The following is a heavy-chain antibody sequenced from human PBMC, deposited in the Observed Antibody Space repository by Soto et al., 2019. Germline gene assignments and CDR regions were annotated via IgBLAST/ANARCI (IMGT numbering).Heavy chain of an antibody. V-gene: IGHV3-23*01. CDR2: ISGSSGNST. CDR3: AKHPPQSWPFDI. D-gene: IGHD6-13*01. J-gene: IGHJ3*02. Sequence: RLSCAASGFTFSDYAMNWVRQAPGKGLEWVSFISGSSGNSTYYADSVKGRFTVSRDNSKNTLYLQMNSLRAEDTAVYYCAKHPPQSWPFDIWGQGTMVTVSS. CDR1: GFTFSDYA.